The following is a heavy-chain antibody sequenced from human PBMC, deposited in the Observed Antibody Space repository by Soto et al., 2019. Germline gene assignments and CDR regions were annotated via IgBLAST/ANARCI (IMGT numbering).Heavy chain of an antibody. CDR1: LGTFSSYA. CDR2: IIPIFGTA. CDR3: ARDRGGTAMVFTYFDY. V-gene: IGHV1-69*13. D-gene: IGHD5-18*01. Sequence: GAAVKVSFKATLGTFSSYAISWVRQAPGQGLEGMGGIIPIFGTANYAQKFQGRVTISADESTSTAYMELSSLRSEDTAVYYCARDRGGTAMVFTYFDYWGQGTLVTVSS. J-gene: IGHJ4*02.